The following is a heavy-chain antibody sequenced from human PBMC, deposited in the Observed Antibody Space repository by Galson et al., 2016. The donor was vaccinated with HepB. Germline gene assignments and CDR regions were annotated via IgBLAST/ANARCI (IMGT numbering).Heavy chain of an antibody. CDR1: GGSVSSGSYY. CDR2: IYYSEIT. V-gene: IGHV4-61*01. Sequence: SLTCTVSGGSVSSGSYYWSWIRQPPGKGLEWIGYIYYSEITNYNPSLKSRVTISIDTSKNQVSLKLSSVTTADTAVYYCARDRERWQRLAFNWFDPWGQGTLVTVSS. CDR3: ARDRERWQRLAFNWFDP. D-gene: IGHD6-19*01. J-gene: IGHJ5*02.